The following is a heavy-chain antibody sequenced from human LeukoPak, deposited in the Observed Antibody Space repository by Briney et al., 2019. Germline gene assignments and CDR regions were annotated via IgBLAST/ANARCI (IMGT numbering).Heavy chain of an antibody. CDR3: ARWRNYYDSSGYYQPDFFDY. Sequence: ASVKVSCKASGYTFTSYGISWVRQAPGQGLEWMGWISAYNGNTNYAQRLQGRVTMTTDRSTSTGYMELRSLRSDDTAVYYGARWRNYYDSSGYYQPDFFDYWGQGTLVTVSS. D-gene: IGHD3-22*01. V-gene: IGHV1-18*01. CDR1: GYTFTSYG. J-gene: IGHJ4*02. CDR2: ISAYNGNT.